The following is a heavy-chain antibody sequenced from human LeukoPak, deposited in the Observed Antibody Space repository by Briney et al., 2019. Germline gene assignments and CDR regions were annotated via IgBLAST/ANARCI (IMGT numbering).Heavy chain of an antibody. J-gene: IGHJ6*03. CDR2: INPNSGGT. Sequence: GASVKVSCKASGYTFTGYYMHWVRQAPGQGLEWMGWINPNSGGTNYAQKFQGRVTMTRDTSISTAYMELSRLISHDTAVYYWARPQTKGYCSSTSCYYYYYMDVWGTGTPVTVSS. CDR3: ARPQTKGYCSSTSCYYYYYMDV. D-gene: IGHD2-2*01. V-gene: IGHV1-2*02. CDR1: GYTFTGYY.